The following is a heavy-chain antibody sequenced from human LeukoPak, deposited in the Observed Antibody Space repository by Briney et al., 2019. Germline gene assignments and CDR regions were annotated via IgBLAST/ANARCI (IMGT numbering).Heavy chain of an antibody. CDR2: INHSGST. Sequence: SETLSLTCAVYGGSLSGYYWIWIREPPGKGLEWIGEINHSGSTHYNPSLKSRVTISVDTSKNQFSLKLSSVTAADTAVYYCAREASSSAAAQRRNWFDPWGQGTLVTVSS. D-gene: IGHD6-13*01. J-gene: IGHJ5*02. CDR3: AREASSSAAAQRRNWFDP. CDR1: GGSLSGYY. V-gene: IGHV4-34*01.